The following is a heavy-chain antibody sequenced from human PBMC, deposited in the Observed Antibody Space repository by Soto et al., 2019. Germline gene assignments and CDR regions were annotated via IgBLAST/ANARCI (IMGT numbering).Heavy chain of an antibody. CDR1: GFTFSSYE. Sequence: GSLRLSCAASGFTFSSYEMNWVRQAPGKGLEWVSYISSSGSTIYYADSVKGRFTISRDNAKNSLYLQMNSLRAEDTAVYYCARADGDYGYYYYGMDVWGQGTTVTVSS. D-gene: IGHD4-17*01. CDR3: ARADGDYGYYYYGMDV. J-gene: IGHJ6*02. CDR2: ISSSGSTI. V-gene: IGHV3-48*03.